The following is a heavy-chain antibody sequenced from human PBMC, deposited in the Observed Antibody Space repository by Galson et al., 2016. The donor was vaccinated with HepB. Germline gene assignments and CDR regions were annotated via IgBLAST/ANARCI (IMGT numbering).Heavy chain of an antibody. J-gene: IGHJ3*02. V-gene: IGHV4-31*03. Sequence: TLSLTCTVSGGSINRGSYYWSWIRQHPGKGLEWIGYIYYSGSTYYNPSLKRRVAMSLDTSQNQFSLNLRSVTAADTAVYYCARLTAAVNAFDIWGQGTMVTVSS. CDR2: IYYSGST. D-gene: IGHD6-13*01. CDR1: GGSINRGSYY. CDR3: ARLTAAVNAFDI.